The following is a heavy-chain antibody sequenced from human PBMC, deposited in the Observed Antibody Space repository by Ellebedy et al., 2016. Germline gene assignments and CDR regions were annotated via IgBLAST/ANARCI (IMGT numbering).Heavy chain of an antibody. CDR3: TALKYGDLAFGY. V-gene: IGHV3-23*01. J-gene: IGHJ4*02. Sequence: GGSLRLSCVASGFTFSSFAMSWVRQAPGKGLEWVSIVSGSGERTYYADSVKGRFTIPRDDATATVFLHMNSLRTEDTAVYYCTALKYGDLAFGYWGQGARVTVSS. CDR2: VSGSGERT. CDR1: GFTFSSFA. D-gene: IGHD2-21*02.